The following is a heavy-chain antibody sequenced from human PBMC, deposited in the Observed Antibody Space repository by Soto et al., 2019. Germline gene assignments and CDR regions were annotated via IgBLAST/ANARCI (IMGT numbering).Heavy chain of an antibody. V-gene: IGHV4-39*01. CDR1: YGSISVSNVF. CDR3: ARTTGRHLDC. Sequence: SETLSLTCTVSYGSISVSNVFWGWVRLPPRKGLEWCGHIAHSGTACFNPSRGTQVTCPVDTSKNQFSLTLYSVTAADTAVYYCARTTGRHLDCWGQGILFTVSS. D-gene: IGHD4-4*01. CDR2: IAHSGTA. J-gene: IGHJ4*02.